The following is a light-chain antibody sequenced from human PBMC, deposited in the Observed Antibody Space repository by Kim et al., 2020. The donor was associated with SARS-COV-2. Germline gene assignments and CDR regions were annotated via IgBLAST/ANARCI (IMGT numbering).Light chain of an antibody. Sequence: SYELTQPPSVSVSPGQTASITCSGDKLGDKYACWYQQKPGQSPVLVIYQDTKRPSGIPERFSGSNSGITATLTISGTQAMDEADYYCQAWDKRTVVFGGG. J-gene: IGLJ2*01. V-gene: IGLV3-1*01. CDR3: QAWDKRTVV. CDR2: QDT. CDR1: KLGDKY.